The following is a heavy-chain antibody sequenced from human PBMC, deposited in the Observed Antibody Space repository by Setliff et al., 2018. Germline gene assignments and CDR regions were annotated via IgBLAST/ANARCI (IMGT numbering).Heavy chain of an antibody. D-gene: IGHD2-2*01. CDR2: IYHSGSS. Sequence: LSLTCTVSGGSISSRSYYWGWIRQPPGKGLEWIGSIYHSGSSYYNPSLKSRLSISADTSKNQFSLKLTSVTAADTAVYYCARTHCTTTSCFYFHYWGQGTVVTVSS. J-gene: IGHJ4*02. V-gene: IGHV4-39*07. CDR3: ARTHCTTTSCFYFHY. CDR1: GGSISSRSYY.